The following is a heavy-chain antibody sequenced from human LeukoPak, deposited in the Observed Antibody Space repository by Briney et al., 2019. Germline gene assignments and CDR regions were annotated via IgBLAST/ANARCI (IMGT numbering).Heavy chain of an antibody. Sequence: GGSLRLSCAASGFTFSSYSVNWVRQAPGKGLEWVSVLIGSSGSTDYADSVKGRFTMSRDISKNTLFLQMNSLRAEDTAIYYCAKGAYDYIEIAYFDSWGQGTLVTVSS. D-gene: IGHD5-12*01. V-gene: IGHV3-23*01. CDR3: AKGAYDYIEIAYFDS. CDR2: LIGSSGST. J-gene: IGHJ4*02. CDR1: GFTFSSYS.